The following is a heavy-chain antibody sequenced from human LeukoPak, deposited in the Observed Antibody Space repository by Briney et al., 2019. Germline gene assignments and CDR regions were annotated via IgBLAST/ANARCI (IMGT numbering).Heavy chain of an antibody. CDR3: ARGYYYDSSGYYPVDY. D-gene: IGHD3-22*01. Sequence: SQTLSLTCTVSGGSISSGDYYWSWIRQPPGKGLEWIGYIYYSGNTYYNPSLKSRVTISVDTSKNQFSLKLSSVTAADTAVYYCARGYYYDSSGYYPVDYWGQGTLVTVSS. CDR2: IYYSGNT. CDR1: GGSISSGDYY. V-gene: IGHV4-30-4*01. J-gene: IGHJ4*02.